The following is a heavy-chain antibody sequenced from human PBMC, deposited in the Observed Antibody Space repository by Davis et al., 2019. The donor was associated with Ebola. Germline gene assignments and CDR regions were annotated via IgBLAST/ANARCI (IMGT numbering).Heavy chain of an antibody. V-gene: IGHV3-23*01. J-gene: IGHJ2*01. CDR1: GFTFSFYA. CDR2: ISGSGGST. D-gene: IGHD1-26*01. Sequence: GESLKISCAASGFTFSFYAMSWVRQAPGKGLEWVSAISGSGGSTYYADSVKGRFTISRDNSKNTLYLQMNSLRAEDTAVYYCAKGSQPSYWYFDLWGRGTLVTVSS. CDR3: AKGSQPSYWYFDL.